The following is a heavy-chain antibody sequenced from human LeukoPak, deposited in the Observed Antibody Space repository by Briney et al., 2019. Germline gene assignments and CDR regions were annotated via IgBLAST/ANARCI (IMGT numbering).Heavy chain of an antibody. CDR1: GFTFSSYA. CDR3: AKDRGVAGIFDY. V-gene: IGHV3-23*01. J-gene: IGHJ4*02. D-gene: IGHD6-19*01. Sequence: GGSLRLSCAASGFTFSSYAMSWVRQAPGKGLEWVSAISGSGGSTCYADSVKGRFTISRDNSKNTLYLQMNSLRAEDTAVYYCAKDRGVAGIFDYWGQGTLVTVSS. CDR2: ISGSGGST.